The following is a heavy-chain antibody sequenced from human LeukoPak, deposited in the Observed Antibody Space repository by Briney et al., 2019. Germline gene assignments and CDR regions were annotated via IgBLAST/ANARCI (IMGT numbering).Heavy chain of an antibody. Sequence: SETLSLTCSVSDDSITMYYWTWIRQPPGKGLEWIGYVDHTGSTNFNPSLNGRVSISRDTTNNLFSLRLRSVTAADTAVYYCARDGVFTTDPWPHDYWGQGTLVTVSS. CDR2: VDHTGST. CDR1: DDSITMYY. CDR3: ARDGVFTTDPWPHDY. J-gene: IGHJ4*02. V-gene: IGHV4-59*01. D-gene: IGHD1-1*01.